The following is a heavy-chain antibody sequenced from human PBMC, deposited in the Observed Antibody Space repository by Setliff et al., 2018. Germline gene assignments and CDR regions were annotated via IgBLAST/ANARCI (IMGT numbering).Heavy chain of an antibody. CDR1: GYTFTSYA. D-gene: IGHD5-12*01. V-gene: IGHV1-69*10. Sequence: SVKVSCKASGYTFTSYAMNWVRQAPGQGLEWMGGIIPILGIANYAQKFQGRVTITADKSTSTAYMELSSLRSEDTAVYYCARREMATIVDYYYYGMDVWGQGTTVTVSS. J-gene: IGHJ6*02. CDR3: ARREMATIVDYYYYGMDV. CDR2: IIPILGIA.